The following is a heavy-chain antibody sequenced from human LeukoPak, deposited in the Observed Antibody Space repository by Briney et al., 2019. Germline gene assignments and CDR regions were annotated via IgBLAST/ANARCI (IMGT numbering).Heavy chain of an antibody. D-gene: IGHD6-19*01. CDR2: IIPIFGTA. J-gene: IGHJ4*02. Sequence: VKDSCKASGGTFSSYAISWVRQAPGQGLEWMGGIIPIFGTANYAQKFQGRVTITADESTSTAYMELSSLRSEDTAVYYCARWEYSSGWYARFDYWGQGTLVTVSS. CDR3: ARWEYSSGWYARFDY. V-gene: IGHV1-69*13. CDR1: GGTFSSYA.